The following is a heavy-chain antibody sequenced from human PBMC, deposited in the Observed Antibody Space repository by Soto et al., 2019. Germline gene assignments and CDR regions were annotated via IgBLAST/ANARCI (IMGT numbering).Heavy chain of an antibody. CDR1: GFTFSNYN. CDR3: ARDLPEASVARGKYGMDV. D-gene: IGHD6-19*01. J-gene: IGHJ6*02. CDR2: ISSSVSTI. Sequence: GGSLRLSCAASGFTFSNYNMNWVRQAPGKGLEWVSFISSSVSTIYYADSVKGRFTISRDNARSSLYLQMNSLRDEDTAVYYCARDLPEASVARGKYGMDVWGQGTTVTVSS. V-gene: IGHV3-48*02.